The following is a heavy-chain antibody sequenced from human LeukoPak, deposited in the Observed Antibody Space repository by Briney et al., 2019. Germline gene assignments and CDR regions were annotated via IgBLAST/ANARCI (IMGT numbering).Heavy chain of an antibody. CDR1: GFTFSNHW. V-gene: IGHV3-7*03. Sequence: PGGSLRLSCAASGFTFSNHWMSWVRQAPGKGLEWVANIKEDGSEKYYVDSVKGRFTISRDNAKNSLYLQMNSLRAEDTAVYYCAKRSAESSGYFDYWGQGTLVTVSS. J-gene: IGHJ4*02. CDR2: IKEDGSEK. CDR3: AKRSAESSGYFDY. D-gene: IGHD6-19*01.